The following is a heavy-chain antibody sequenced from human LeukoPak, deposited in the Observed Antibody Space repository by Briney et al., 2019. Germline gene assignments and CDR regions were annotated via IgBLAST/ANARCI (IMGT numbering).Heavy chain of an antibody. Sequence: PSETLSLTCTVSGGSISSYYWSWIRQPPGKGLEWIGYIYNSESTYYNPSLKSRFTTSVDTSKNQFSLKLTSVTAADTAVYYCARGLLKGQLHLGYSYYMDVWGKGTTITVSS. CDR2: IYNSEST. V-gene: IGHV4-59*13. CDR3: ARGLLKGQLHLGYSYYMDV. D-gene: IGHD2-2*01. CDR1: GGSISSYY. J-gene: IGHJ6*03.